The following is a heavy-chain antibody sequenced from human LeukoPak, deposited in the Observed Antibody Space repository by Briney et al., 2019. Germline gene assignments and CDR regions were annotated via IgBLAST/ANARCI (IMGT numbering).Heavy chain of an antibody. Sequence: ASVKVSCKASGYTFTGYYMHWVRQAPGQGLEWMGWINPNSGGTNYAQKFQGRVTMTRDTSISTAYMELSRLRSDDTAVYYCARGSFSRARATIFDTKIDYWGQGTLVTVSS. D-gene: IGHD3-3*01. CDR2: INPNSGGT. CDR3: ARGSFSRARATIFDTKIDY. J-gene: IGHJ4*02. CDR1: GYTFTGYY. V-gene: IGHV1-2*02.